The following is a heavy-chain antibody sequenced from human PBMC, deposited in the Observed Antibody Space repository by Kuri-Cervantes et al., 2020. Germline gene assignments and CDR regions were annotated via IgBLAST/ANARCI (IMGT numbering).Heavy chain of an antibody. CDR2: ISYDGSNK. D-gene: IGHD3-10*01. J-gene: IGHJ4*02. Sequence: GESLKISCAASGFTFSSYVMHWVRQAPGKGLEWVAVISYDGSNKYYADSVKGRFTISRDNSKNTLYLQMNSLRAEDTAVYYCAKDPRGSGSGSYFDYWGQGTLVTVSS. V-gene: IGHV3-30-3*01. CDR3: AKDPRGSGSGSYFDY. CDR1: GFTFSSYV.